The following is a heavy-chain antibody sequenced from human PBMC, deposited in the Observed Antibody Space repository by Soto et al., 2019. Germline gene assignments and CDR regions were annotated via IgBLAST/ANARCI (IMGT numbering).Heavy chain of an antibody. D-gene: IGHD3-22*01. CDR1: GGSISSGY. J-gene: IGHJ5*02. CDR2: IYYGGSI. CDR3: TGAYYVVSVYSLDP. V-gene: IGHV4-59*01. Sequence: SETLSLTCTVSGGSISSGYWTWIRQPPGKGLEWIGYIYYGGSINYNPSLKSRVIISVDTAKNQFSLRLSSVSAADTAVYYCTGAYYVVSVYSLDPWGQGTSVTVSS.